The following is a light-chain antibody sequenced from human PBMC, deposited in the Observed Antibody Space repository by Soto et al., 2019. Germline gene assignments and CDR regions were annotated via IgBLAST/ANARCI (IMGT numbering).Light chain of an antibody. CDR1: QSVSSTY. Sequence: EIVLTQSPGTLSLSPGERATLSCRAGQSVSSTYLAWYQQKPGQSPRLLIYGTSNRATDFPDRFSGSGSGTDFTLSISRLEPEDFEVYYCQQYGSPPLYTFGQGTKVEIK. CDR3: QQYGSPPLYT. V-gene: IGKV3-20*01. J-gene: IGKJ2*01. CDR2: GTS.